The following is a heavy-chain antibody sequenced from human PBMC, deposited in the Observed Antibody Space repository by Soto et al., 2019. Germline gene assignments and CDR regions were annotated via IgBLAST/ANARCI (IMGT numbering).Heavy chain of an antibody. CDR2: IYHSGST. V-gene: IGHV4-30-2*01. Sequence: SETLSLTCAVPGGSISSGGYSWSWIRQPPGKGLEWIGYIYHSGSTYYNPSLKSRVTISVDRSKNQFSLKLSSVTAADTAVYYCARDPSGSYYFDYWGQGTLVTVSS. CDR3: ARDPSGSYYFDY. D-gene: IGHD1-26*01. J-gene: IGHJ4*02. CDR1: GGSISSGGYS.